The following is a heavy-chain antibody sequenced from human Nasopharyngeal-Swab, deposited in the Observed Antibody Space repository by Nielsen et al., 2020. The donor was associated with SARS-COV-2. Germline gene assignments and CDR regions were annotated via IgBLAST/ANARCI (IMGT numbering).Heavy chain of an antibody. V-gene: IGHV7-4-1*02. Sequence: ASVKVSCKASVYTFNSYAIDWVRQAPGQGFEWMGWLNTNTGKPAYAQGLTGRFVFSLDSSVTTAYLQISSLKSDDTAVYFCARRYCSGSGCYGWLDPWGQGTLVNVSS. CDR3: ARRYCSGSGCYGWLDP. J-gene: IGHJ5*02. CDR1: VYTFNSYA. CDR2: LNTNTGKP. D-gene: IGHD2-15*01.